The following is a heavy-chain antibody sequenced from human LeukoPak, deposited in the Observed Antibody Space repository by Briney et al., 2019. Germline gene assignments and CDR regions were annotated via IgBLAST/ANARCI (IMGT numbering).Heavy chain of an antibody. CDR2: TNPNSGNT. CDR3: AIEYYYDTSDYWGAAFDI. CDR1: GYTFTTYV. J-gene: IGHJ3*02. D-gene: IGHD3-22*01. Sequence: ASVKVPCKASGYTFTTYVISWVRQATGQGLEWMGWTNPNSGNTGYAPKFQGRVTMTRNTSIFTAYMELSSLRSEDTAVYYCAIEYYYDTSDYWGAAFDIWGQGTMVTVSS. V-gene: IGHV1-8*01.